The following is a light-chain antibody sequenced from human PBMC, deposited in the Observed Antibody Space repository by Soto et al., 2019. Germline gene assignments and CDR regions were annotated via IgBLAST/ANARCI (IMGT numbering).Light chain of an antibody. V-gene: IGLV1-40*01. Sequence: QSALTQPPSVSGAPGQRVTISCTGSSSNIGAGYVLHWYQQLPGTAPKLLIYGNSNRPSGVPDRFSGSKSGTSASLSITGLQAEDEADYYCQSYDSSLSGWVFGGGTKLTVL. CDR1: SSNIGAGYV. J-gene: IGLJ3*02. CDR2: GNS. CDR3: QSYDSSLSGWV.